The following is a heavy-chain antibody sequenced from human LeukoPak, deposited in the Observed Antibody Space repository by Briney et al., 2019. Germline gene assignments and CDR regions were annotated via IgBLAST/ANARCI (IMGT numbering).Heavy chain of an antibody. CDR2: IYHSGST. J-gene: IGHJ4*02. CDR3: ARGTGIAAAGYYFDY. CDR1: GGSISSGGYS. V-gene: IGHV4-30-2*01. Sequence: SQTLFLTCPVSGGSISSGGYSWSWIRQPPGKGLEWIGYIYHSGSTYYNPSLKSRVTISVDRSKNQFSLKLSSVTAADTAVYYCARGTGIAAAGYYFDYWGQGTLVTVSS. D-gene: IGHD6-13*01.